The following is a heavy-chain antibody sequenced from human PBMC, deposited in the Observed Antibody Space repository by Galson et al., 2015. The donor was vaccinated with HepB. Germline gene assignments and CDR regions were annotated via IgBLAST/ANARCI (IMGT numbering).Heavy chain of an antibody. J-gene: IGHJ4*02. Sequence: SLRLSCAASGFTFSSYSMNWVRQAPGKGLEWVSSISSSSSYIYYADSVKGRFTISRDNAKNSLYLQMNSLRAEDTAVYYCARAPPSMDYDFWSGYYTEVDYWGQGTLVTVSS. CDR2: ISSSSSYI. CDR1: GFTFSSYS. CDR3: ARAPPSMDYDFWSGYYTEVDY. D-gene: IGHD3-3*01. V-gene: IGHV3-21*01.